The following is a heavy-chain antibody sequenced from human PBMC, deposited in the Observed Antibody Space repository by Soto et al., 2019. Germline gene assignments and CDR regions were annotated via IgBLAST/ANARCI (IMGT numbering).Heavy chain of an antibody. CDR3: ARVESDYYDSSGYLLDY. Sequence: QVQLQESGPGLVKPSQTLSLTCTVSGGSISSGDYYWSWIRQPPGKGLEWIGYIYYSGSTYYNPSLKSRVTISVDTSKNQFSLQLSSVTAADTAVYYCARVESDYYDSSGYLLDYWGQGTLVTVSS. CDR1: GGSISSGDYY. J-gene: IGHJ4*02. V-gene: IGHV4-30-4*01. CDR2: IYYSGST. D-gene: IGHD3-22*01.